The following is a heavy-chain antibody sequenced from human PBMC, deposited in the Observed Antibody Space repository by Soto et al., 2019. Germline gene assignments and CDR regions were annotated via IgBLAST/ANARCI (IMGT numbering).Heavy chain of an antibody. V-gene: IGHV3-11*01. CDR1: GFTFSDYS. Sequence: SLRLSCVASGFTFSDYSMSWIRQAPGKGLEWLAFIDSRGRTLSYADSVRGRFTISRDSAENSVYLQMDSLRADDTAVYYCARQAARNYIDSWGQGNSVTVSS. CDR3: ARQAARNYIDS. J-gene: IGHJ4*02. D-gene: IGHD6-6*01. CDR2: IDSRGRTL.